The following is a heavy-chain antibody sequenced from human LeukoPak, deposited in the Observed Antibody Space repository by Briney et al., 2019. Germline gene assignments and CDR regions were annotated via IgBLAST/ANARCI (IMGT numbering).Heavy chain of an antibody. D-gene: IGHD3-3*01. Sequence: GASVKVSCKASGYTFTGYYMHWVRQAPGQGLEWMGWINPNSGGTNYAQKFQGRVTMTRDTSISTAYMELSRLRSDDTAVYYCARGLHPYYDFWSGYQAGFDYWGQGTLVTVSS. CDR2: INPNSGGT. V-gene: IGHV1-2*02. CDR3: ARGLHPYYDFWSGYQAGFDY. CDR1: GYTFTGYY. J-gene: IGHJ4*02.